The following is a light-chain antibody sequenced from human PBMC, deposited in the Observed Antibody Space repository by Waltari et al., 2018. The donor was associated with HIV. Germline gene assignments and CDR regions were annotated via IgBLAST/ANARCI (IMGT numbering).Light chain of an antibody. CDR3: AAWEDSLSAVV. CDR2: VSN. Sequence: QSVLTQPPSASGTPGQRVTISCSGSSSNIGSNTVSWYQQLPGPAPKLLIYVSNQRPSGVPDRFSGSKSGTSASLAISGLQSEDDADYFCAAWEDSLSAVVFGGGTKLTVL. V-gene: IGLV1-44*01. J-gene: IGLJ2*01. CDR1: SSNIGSNT.